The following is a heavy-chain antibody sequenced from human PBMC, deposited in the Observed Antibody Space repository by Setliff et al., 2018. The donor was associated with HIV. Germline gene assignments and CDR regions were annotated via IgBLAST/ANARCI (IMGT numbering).Heavy chain of an antibody. Sequence: SETLSLTCSVSGGSISSSTDYWGWIRQPPGKGLEWIGTIYYTGNTYYNPSLKSRLTISVDTSKNQFSLKLSSVTAADTAVYYCARDFGVVIPQGRFDPWGQGTLVTVSS. CDR2: IYYTGNT. V-gene: IGHV4-39*01. CDR1: GGSISSSTDY. CDR3: ARDFGVVIPQGRFDP. J-gene: IGHJ5*02. D-gene: IGHD3-3*01.